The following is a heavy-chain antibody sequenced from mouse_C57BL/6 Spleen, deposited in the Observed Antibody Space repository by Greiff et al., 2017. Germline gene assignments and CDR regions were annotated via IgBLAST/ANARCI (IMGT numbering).Heavy chain of an antibody. CDR1: GYTFTSYW. CDR2: IHPNSGST. D-gene: IGHD6-1*01. J-gene: IGHJ1*03. CDR3: ARAALQERDFDD. Sequence: VQLQQPGAELVKPGASVKLSCKASGYTFTSYWMHWVKQRPGQGLEWIGMIHPNSGSTNYNEKFKSKATLTVDKSSSTAYMQLSSLTSEDSAVDDCARAALQERDFDDWGTGTTVTVSS. V-gene: IGHV1-64*01.